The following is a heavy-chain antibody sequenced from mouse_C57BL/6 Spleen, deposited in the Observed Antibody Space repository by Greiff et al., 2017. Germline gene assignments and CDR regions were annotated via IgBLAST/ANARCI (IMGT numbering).Heavy chain of an antibody. CDR3: ARGTAQSKGFDY. CDR2: IYPGSGNT. V-gene: IGHV1-66*01. J-gene: IGHJ2*01. D-gene: IGHD3-2*02. Sequence: VQLQQSGPELVKPGASVKISCKASGYSFTSYYIHWVKQRPGQGLEWIGWIYPGSGNTKYNEKFKGKATLTADTSSSTAYMQLSSLPSEDSAVYYCARGTAQSKGFDYWGQGTTLTVSS. CDR1: GYSFTSYY.